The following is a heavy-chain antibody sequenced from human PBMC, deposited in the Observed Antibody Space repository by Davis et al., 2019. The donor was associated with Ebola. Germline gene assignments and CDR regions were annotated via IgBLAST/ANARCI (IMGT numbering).Heavy chain of an antibody. V-gene: IGHV4-4*02. CDR1: GGSISSSNW. CDR2: IYHSGST. D-gene: IGHD3-10*01. Sequence: PSETLSLTCAVSGGSISSSNWWSWVRQPPGKGLEWIGEIYHSGSTNYNPSLKSRVTISVDKSKNQFSLKLSSVTAADTAVYYCARAKTYYYGSGSPYYYGMDVWGQGTTVTVSS. J-gene: IGHJ6*02. CDR3: ARAKTYYYGSGSPYYYGMDV.